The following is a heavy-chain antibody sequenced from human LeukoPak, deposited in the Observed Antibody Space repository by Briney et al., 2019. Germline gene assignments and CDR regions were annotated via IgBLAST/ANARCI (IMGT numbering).Heavy chain of an antibody. J-gene: IGHJ5*02. CDR1: GDSITSISSYY. Sequence: PSETLSLTCTVSGDSITSISSYYWSWIRQPPGKGLEWIGLIYYSGTTNCNPSLKSRVTISLDTSKNQFSLKLTSVTAADTAVYFCARQFDPWGQGTLVTVSS. V-gene: IGHV4-59*08. CDR2: IYYSGTT. CDR3: ARQFDP.